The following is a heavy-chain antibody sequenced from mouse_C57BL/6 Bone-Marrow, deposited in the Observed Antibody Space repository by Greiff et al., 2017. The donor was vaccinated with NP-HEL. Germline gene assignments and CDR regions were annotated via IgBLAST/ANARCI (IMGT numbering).Heavy chain of an antibody. D-gene: IGHD1-1*01. V-gene: IGHV1-72*01. CDR2: IDPNSGGT. Sequence: QVQLQQPGADLVKPGASVKLSCKASGYTFTSYWMHWVKQRPGRGLEWIGRIDPNSGGTKFNEKFKTKATLTVNKPSSTAYMQLSRLTSVDSAVSYCARSYYGSRGWYFDVWGTGTTVTVSS. CDR1: GYTFTSYW. J-gene: IGHJ1*03. CDR3: ARSYYGSRGWYFDV.